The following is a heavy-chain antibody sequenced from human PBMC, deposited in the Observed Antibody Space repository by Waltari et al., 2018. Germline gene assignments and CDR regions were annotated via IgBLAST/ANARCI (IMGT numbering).Heavy chain of an antibody. CDR2: INHSGST. Sequence: QVQLQQWGAGLLKPSETLSLTCAVYGGSFSGYYWSWIRQPPGKGLEWIGEINHSGSTNYKPSLKSRVTISVDTSKNQFSLKLSSVTAADTAVYYCARGQGYDFWSGYYLSWFDPWGQGTLVTVSS. V-gene: IGHV4-34*01. CDR3: ARGQGYDFWSGYYLSWFDP. J-gene: IGHJ5*02. D-gene: IGHD3-3*01. CDR1: GGSFSGYY.